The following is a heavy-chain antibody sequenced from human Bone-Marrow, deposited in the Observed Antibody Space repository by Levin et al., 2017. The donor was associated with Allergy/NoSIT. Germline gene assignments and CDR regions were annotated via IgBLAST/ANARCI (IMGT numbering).Heavy chain of an antibody. V-gene: IGHV1-69*13. Sequence: SVKVSCKASGGTFSSYAISWVRQAPGQGLEWMGGIIPIFGTANYAQKFQGRVTITADESTSTAYMELSSLRSEDTAVYYCARERGPMIVADDAFDIWGQGTMVTVSS. CDR1: GGTFSSYA. CDR3: ARERGPMIVADDAFDI. CDR2: IIPIFGTA. J-gene: IGHJ3*02. D-gene: IGHD3-22*01.